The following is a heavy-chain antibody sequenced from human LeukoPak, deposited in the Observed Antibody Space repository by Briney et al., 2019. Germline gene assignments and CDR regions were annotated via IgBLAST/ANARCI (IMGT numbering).Heavy chain of an antibody. V-gene: IGHV3-23*01. CDR2: ISGSGGST. Sequence: PGGSLRPSCAASGFTFSSYAMSWVRQAPGKGLEWVSAISGSGGSTYYADSVKGRFTISRDNSKNTLYLQMNSQRAEDTAVYYCAKGYSYGYVSDYYYYYMDVWGKGTTVTVSS. CDR3: AKGYSYGYVSDYYYYYMDV. J-gene: IGHJ6*03. D-gene: IGHD5-18*01. CDR1: GFTFSSYA.